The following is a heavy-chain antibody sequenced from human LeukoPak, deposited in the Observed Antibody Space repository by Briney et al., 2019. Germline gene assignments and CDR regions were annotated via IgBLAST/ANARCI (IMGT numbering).Heavy chain of an antibody. Sequence: SETLSLTCTVSGGSISSYYWSWIRQPPGKGLEWIGYVYYSGSSDYNPSLKSRVTISVDKSKNQFSLKLRSVTAADTAVYYCAGGRRDSGSYGSFVYYYYYYMDVWGKGTTVTVSS. CDR1: GGSISSYY. D-gene: IGHD3-10*01. J-gene: IGHJ6*03. CDR2: VYYSGSS. V-gene: IGHV4-59*03. CDR3: AGGRRDSGSYGSFVYYYYYYMDV.